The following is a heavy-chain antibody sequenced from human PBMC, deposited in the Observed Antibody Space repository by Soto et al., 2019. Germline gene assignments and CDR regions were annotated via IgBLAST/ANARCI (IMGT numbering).Heavy chain of an antibody. CDR1: EFTFSSYE. V-gene: IGHV3-48*03. J-gene: IGHJ4*02. CDR2: ISSSGSTI. Sequence: GGSLRLSCVASEFTFSSYEMNWVRQAPGKGLEWVSYISSSGSTIYYADSVKGRFTISRDNAKKSLYLQMNSLRAEDTAVYYCVRFGGAAAGPGDYWGQGTLVTVSS. D-gene: IGHD6-13*01. CDR3: VRFGGAAAGPGDY.